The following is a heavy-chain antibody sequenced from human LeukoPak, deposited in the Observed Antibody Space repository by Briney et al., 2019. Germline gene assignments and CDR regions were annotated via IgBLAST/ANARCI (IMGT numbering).Heavy chain of an antibody. J-gene: IGHJ5*02. D-gene: IGHD3-10*01. CDR1: GYTFTSYY. Sequence: ASVKVSCKASGYTFTSYYMNWVRQAPGQGLEWMGIINPNGGSTTYAQKFQGRVTMTRDTSTSTVYMELSSLRSEDTAMYYCARDENTLSRGLFDPWGQGTLVTVSS. CDR2: INPNGGST. CDR3: ARDENTLSRGLFDP. V-gene: IGHV1-46*01.